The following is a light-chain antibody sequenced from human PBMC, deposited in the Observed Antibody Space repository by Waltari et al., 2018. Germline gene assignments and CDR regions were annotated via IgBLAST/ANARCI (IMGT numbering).Light chain of an antibody. J-gene: IGKJ1*01. CDR2: RAS. CDR3: QQYNTYLWT. CDR1: QNIFTW. V-gene: IGKV1-5*03. Sequence: DVQMTQSPSTLSASVGDRVTITCRASQNIFTWLAWFQQKPGKAPNLLIYRASNLESGVPSRFSGSGSGTEFTLTISSLQPDDSGTYYCQQYNTYLWTFGQGTKVEI.